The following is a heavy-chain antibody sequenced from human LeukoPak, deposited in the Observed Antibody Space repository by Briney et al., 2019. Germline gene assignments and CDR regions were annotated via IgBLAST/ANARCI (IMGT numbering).Heavy chain of an antibody. Sequence: GGSLRLSCAASGFTFSSYWMSWVRQAPGKGLEWVANIKQDGSEKYYVDSVKGRFTISRDNAKNSLYLQMNSLRAEDTAVYYCARDLRAGDLALDYWGQGTLVTVSS. CDR3: ARDLRAGDLALDY. D-gene: IGHD7-27*01. J-gene: IGHJ4*02. V-gene: IGHV3-7*01. CDR2: IKQDGSEK. CDR1: GFTFSSYW.